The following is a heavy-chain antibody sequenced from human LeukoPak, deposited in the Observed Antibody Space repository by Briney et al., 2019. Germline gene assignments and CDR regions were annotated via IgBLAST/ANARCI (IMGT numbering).Heavy chain of an antibody. V-gene: IGHV1-2*02. D-gene: IGHD2-15*01. Sequence: GASVKVSCKASGYTFTGYYMHWVRQAPGQGLEWMGWINPNSGGTNYAQKFQGRVTMTRDTSISTAYMELSRMRSDDTAVYYCARERTLTSCYDYWGQGTLVTVSS. CDR3: ARERTLTSCYDY. CDR2: INPNSGGT. J-gene: IGHJ4*02. CDR1: GYTFTGYY.